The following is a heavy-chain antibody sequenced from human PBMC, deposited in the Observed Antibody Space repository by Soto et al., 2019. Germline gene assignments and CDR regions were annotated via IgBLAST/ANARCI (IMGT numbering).Heavy chain of an antibody. CDR2: ISSSSSYI. CDR3: AREGGAEAVAGISYYYYGMDV. CDR1: GFTFSSYS. Sequence: GGSLRLSCAASGFTFSSYSMNWVRQAPGKGLEWVSSISSSSSYIYYADSVKGRFTISRDNAKNSLYLQMNSLRAEDTAVYYCAREGGAEAVAGISYYYYGMDVWGQGTTVTVSS. J-gene: IGHJ6*02. V-gene: IGHV3-21*01. D-gene: IGHD6-19*01.